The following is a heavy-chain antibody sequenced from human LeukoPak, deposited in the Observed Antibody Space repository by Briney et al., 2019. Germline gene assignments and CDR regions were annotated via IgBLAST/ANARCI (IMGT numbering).Heavy chain of an antibody. CDR3: ARHPLYGSGSYYMDV. D-gene: IGHD3-10*01. CDR1: GYSFTSYW. J-gene: IGHJ6*03. Sequence: GESLKISCRGSGYSFTSYWIGWVRQMPGKGLEWMGIIYPGDSDTRYSPSFQGQVTISADKSICTAYLQWSSLKASDTAMYYCARHPLYGSGSYYMDVWGKGTTVTVSS. V-gene: IGHV5-51*01. CDR2: IYPGDSDT.